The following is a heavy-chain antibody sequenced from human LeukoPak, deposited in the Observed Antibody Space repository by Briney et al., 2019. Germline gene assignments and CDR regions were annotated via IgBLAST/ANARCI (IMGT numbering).Heavy chain of an antibody. J-gene: IGHJ4*02. V-gene: IGHV4-39*01. CDR3: AANSADYNTLGSSYKV. Sequence: PSETLSLTCTVSSASITSSPYFWAWIRQSPGKGLEWIGTISYSGTTYYNPSLRSRVTMSMDTSKNQFSLKLNSVTAADTAVFYCAANSADYNTLGSSYKVWGQGTLVTVSS. CDR1: SASITSSPYF. CDR2: ISYSGTT. D-gene: IGHD3-10*01.